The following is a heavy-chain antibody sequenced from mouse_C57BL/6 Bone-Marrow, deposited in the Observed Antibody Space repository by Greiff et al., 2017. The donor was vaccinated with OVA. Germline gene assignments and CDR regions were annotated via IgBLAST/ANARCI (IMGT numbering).Heavy chain of an antibody. V-gene: IGHV1-53*01. CDR1: GYTFTSYW. D-gene: IGHD2-3*01. Sequence: VQLQQPGAELVKPGASVKVSCKASGYTFTSYWMHWVKQRPGQGLEWIGNINPSNGGTNYNEKFKSKATLTVDKSSSTAYMQLSSLTSEDSAVYYCAREGYYPAWFAYWGQGTLVTVSA. CDR3: AREGYYPAWFAY. CDR2: INPSNGGT. J-gene: IGHJ3*01.